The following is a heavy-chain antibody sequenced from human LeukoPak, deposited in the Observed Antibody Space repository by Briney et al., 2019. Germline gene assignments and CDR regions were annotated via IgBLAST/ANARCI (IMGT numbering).Heavy chain of an antibody. J-gene: IGHJ3*02. CDR2: ISYDGSNK. D-gene: IGHD3-9*01. CDR1: GFTFSNYW. V-gene: IGHV3-30*03. Sequence: PGGSLRLSCAASGFTFSNYWMSWVRQAPGKGLEWVAVISYDGSNKYYADSVKGRFTISRDNSKNTLYLQMNSLRAEDTAVYYCAREYYDILTGYRDAFDIWGQGTMVTVSS. CDR3: AREYYDILTGYRDAFDI.